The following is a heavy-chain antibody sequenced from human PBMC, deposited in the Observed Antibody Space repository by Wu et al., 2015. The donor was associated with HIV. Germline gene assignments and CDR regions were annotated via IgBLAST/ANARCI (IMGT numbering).Heavy chain of an antibody. CDR1: GYTFTSYG. Sequence: QVHLVQSEAEVKKPGASMKVSCKTSGYTFTSYGINWVRQAPGQGLEWMGWISGNNGYTNYAQKFQGRVTMTTDTSTSTASLELRSLRSDDTAVYFXATDRFYAADCGDCFPPFGYWGQGSLVTVSS. CDR2: ISGNNGYT. V-gene: IGHV1-18*01. D-gene: IGHD2-21*01. CDR3: ATDRFYAADCGDCFPPFGY. J-gene: IGHJ4*02.